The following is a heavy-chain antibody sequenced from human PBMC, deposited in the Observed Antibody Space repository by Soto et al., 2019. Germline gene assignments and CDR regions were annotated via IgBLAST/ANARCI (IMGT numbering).Heavy chain of an antibody. CDR1: GGSFSGYY. CDR3: SRGDDNAIFGVISFDY. V-gene: IGHV4-34*01. D-gene: IGHD3-3*01. CDR2: INQSGKT. Sequence: SETLSLTCAVYGGSFSGYYWSWIRQPPEKGLEWIGAINQSGKTNYNPSLESRVTISVDTSKNQFSLKLTSVTAADTAVYYCSRGDDNAIFGVISFDYWGQGALVTVSS. J-gene: IGHJ4*02.